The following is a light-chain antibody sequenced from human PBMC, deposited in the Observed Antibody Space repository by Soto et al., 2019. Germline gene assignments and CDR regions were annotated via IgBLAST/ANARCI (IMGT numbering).Light chain of an antibody. CDR1: SSDVGGYNY. J-gene: IGLJ3*02. V-gene: IGLV2-14*01. Sequence: QSVLTQPASVSGSPGQSITISYTGTSSDVGGYNYVSWYQQHPGKAPKLMIYEVSNRPSGVSNRFSGSKSGNTASLTISGLQAEDEADYYCSSYTSSSTWVFGGGT. CDR2: EVS. CDR3: SSYTSSSTWV.